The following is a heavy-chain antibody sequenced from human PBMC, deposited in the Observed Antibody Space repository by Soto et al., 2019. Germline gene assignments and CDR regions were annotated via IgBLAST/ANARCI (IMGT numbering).Heavy chain of an antibody. V-gene: IGHV4-34*01. CDR1: GGSFSGYY. CDR3: ATEMTTVTHWDY. D-gene: IGHD4-17*01. J-gene: IGHJ4*02. CDR2: INHSGST. Sequence: SSETLSLTCAVYGGSFSGYYWSWIRQPPGKGLEWIGEINHSGSTNYNPSLKSRVTISVDTSKNQFSLKLSSVTAADTAVYYCATEMTTVTHWDYWGQGTLVTVS.